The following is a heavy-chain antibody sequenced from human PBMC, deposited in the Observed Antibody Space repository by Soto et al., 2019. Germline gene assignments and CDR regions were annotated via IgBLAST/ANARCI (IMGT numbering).Heavy chain of an antibody. J-gene: IGHJ4*02. Sequence: VGSLRLSGAASGFSFNTYSMNWVRQAPGKGLEWLSYISSGSSAIYYADSVKGRFTISRDNAKNSLYLQMNSLRDEDTAVYYCTRDTVSDNWGQGSLVTVSS. V-gene: IGHV3-48*02. CDR1: GFSFNTYS. CDR2: ISSGSSAI. CDR3: TRDTVSDN.